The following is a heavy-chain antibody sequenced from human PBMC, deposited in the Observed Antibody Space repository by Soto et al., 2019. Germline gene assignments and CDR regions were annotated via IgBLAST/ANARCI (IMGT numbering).Heavy chain of an antibody. CDR2: IYYSGST. V-gene: IGHV4-39*01. CDR3: ARLPRYYDILTGPWELDY. J-gene: IGHJ4*02. CDR1: GGSISSSSYY. D-gene: IGHD3-9*01. Sequence: QLQLQESGPGLVKPSETLSLTCTVSGGSISSSSYYWGWIRQPPGKGLEWIGSIYYSGSTYYNPSLKSRVNISVDTSKNQFSLKLSSVTAADTAVYYCARLPRYYDILTGPWELDYWGQGTLVTVSS.